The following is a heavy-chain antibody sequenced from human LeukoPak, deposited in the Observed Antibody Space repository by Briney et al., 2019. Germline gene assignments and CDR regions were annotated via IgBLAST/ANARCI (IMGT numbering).Heavy chain of an antibody. CDR2: IYYSGST. CDR1: GGSISSYY. CDR3: ARGFGDFDY. Sequence: SETLSLTCTVSGGSISSYYWSWIRQPPGKGLEWIGYIYYSGSTNYNPSLKSRVTISVDTSKNQFSLKLSSVTAADTAVYYCARGFGDFDYWGQGTLVTVSS. D-gene: IGHD3-10*01. J-gene: IGHJ4*02. V-gene: IGHV4-59*01.